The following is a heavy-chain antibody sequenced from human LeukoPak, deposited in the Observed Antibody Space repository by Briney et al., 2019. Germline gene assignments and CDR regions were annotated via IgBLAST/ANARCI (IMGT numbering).Heavy chain of an antibody. J-gene: IGHJ4*02. D-gene: IGHD6-19*01. Sequence: ASVKASCKASGYDFTSVSITSVRQAPGQGLEWMGWISPYNGNTRYVQKLQGRVTITTDTTTSTANMGLRSLRFAETAVYYCARAGSGSGWYFDYWGQRTLVTVSS. CDR1: GYDFTSVS. CDR2: ISPYNGNT. CDR3: ARAGSGSGWYFDY. V-gene: IGHV1-18*01.